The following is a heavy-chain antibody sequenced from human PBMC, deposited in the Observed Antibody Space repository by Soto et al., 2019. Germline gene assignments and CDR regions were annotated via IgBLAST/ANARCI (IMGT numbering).Heavy chain of an antibody. Sequence: GGSLRLSCAASGFTFSSYAMSWVRQAPGKGLEWVSAISGSGGSTYYADSVKGRFTISRDNSKNTLYLQMNSLRAEDTAVYYCAKEARFLVPTHNNWFDPWGQGTQVTVSS. CDR1: GFTFSSYA. CDR2: ISGSGGST. D-gene: IGHD3-3*01. V-gene: IGHV3-23*01. J-gene: IGHJ5*02. CDR3: AKEARFLVPTHNNWFDP.